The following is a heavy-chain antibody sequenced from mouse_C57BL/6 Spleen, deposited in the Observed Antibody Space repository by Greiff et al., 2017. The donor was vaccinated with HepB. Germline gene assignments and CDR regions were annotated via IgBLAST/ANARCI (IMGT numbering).Heavy chain of an antibody. Sequence: VQLQQSGPELVKPGASVKISCKASGYTFTDYYMNWVKQSHGKSLEWIGDINPNNGGTSYNQKFKGKATLTVDKSSSTAYMELRSLTSEDSAVYYCARWGLRQDAMDYWGQGTSVTVSS. D-gene: IGHD2-2*01. V-gene: IGHV1-26*01. CDR3: ARWGLRQDAMDY. J-gene: IGHJ4*01. CDR2: INPNNGGT. CDR1: GYTFTDYY.